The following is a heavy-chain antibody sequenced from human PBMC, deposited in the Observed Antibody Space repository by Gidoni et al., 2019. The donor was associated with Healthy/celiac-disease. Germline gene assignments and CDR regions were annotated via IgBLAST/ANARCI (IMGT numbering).Heavy chain of an antibody. CDR2: IRSKANSYAT. Sequence: EVQRVESGGGLVQPGGSLNISCAASGFTFSGSAMRWVRQASGKGLEWVGRIRSKANSYATAYAASVKGRFTISRDDSKNTAYLQMNSLKTEDTAVYYCTVMITFGGVIVIGYWGQGTLVTVSS. J-gene: IGHJ4*02. CDR3: TVMITFGGVIVIGY. V-gene: IGHV3-73*01. D-gene: IGHD3-16*02. CDR1: GFTFSGSA.